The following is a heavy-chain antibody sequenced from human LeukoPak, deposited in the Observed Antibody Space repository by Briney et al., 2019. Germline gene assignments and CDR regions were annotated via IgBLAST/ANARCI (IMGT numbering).Heavy chain of an antibody. CDR2: ISYSGST. V-gene: IGHV4-59*08. CDR1: GASISSYY. CDR3: ARHPELYFFDY. Sequence: SETLSLTCTVSGASISSYYWSWIRQPRGKGLEWIGYISYSGSTNYNPSLKSRVTISADTSKNQVSLTLSSVTAADTAVYYCARHPELYFFDYWGQGTLITVCS. J-gene: IGHJ4*02. D-gene: IGHD3-10*01.